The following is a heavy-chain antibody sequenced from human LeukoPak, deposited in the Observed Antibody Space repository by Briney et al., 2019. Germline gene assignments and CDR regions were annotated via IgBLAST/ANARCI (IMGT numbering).Heavy chain of an antibody. CDR2: IKQDGSEK. D-gene: IGHD6-19*01. CDR1: GFTFSSYW. Sequence: GGSLRLSCAASGFTFSSYWMSWVRQAPGKGLEGVAHIKQDGSEKYYVDSVKGRFTISRDNAKNSLYLQMNSLRAEDTAVYYCARDRVSSGWYFDYWGQGTLVTVSS. CDR3: ARDRVSSGWYFDY. J-gene: IGHJ4*02. V-gene: IGHV3-7*03.